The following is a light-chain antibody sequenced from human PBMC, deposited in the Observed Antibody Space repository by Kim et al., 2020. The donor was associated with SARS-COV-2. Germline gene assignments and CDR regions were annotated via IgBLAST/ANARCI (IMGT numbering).Light chain of an antibody. CDR1: KLGDKY. V-gene: IGLV3-1*01. CDR2: QDS. J-gene: IGLJ2*01. CDR3: QAWDSSTVGV. Sequence: SYELTQPPSVSVSPGQTASITCSGDKLGDKYACWYQQKPGQSPVLVIYQDSKRPSGIPERFSGSNSGNTATLPISGTQAMDEADYYCQAWDSSTVGVFGGGTQLTVL.